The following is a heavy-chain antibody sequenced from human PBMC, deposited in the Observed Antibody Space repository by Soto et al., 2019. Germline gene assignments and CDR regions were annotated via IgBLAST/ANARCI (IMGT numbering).Heavy chain of an antibody. J-gene: IGHJ5*02. CDR1: GFTVSSNY. CDR3: ARPGDDFWSGYFEP. Sequence: GGSLRLSCAASGFTVSSNYMSWVRQAPGKGLEWVSVIYSGGSTYYADSVKGRFTISRHNSKNSLYLQMNSLRAEDTAVYYCARPGDDFWSGYFEPWGQGTLVTVSS. D-gene: IGHD3-3*01. CDR2: IYSGGST. V-gene: IGHV3-53*01.